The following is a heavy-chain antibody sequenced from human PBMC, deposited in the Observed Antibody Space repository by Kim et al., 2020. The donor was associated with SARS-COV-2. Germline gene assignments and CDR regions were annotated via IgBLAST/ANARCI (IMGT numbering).Heavy chain of an antibody. J-gene: IGHJ5*02. Sequence: LKSRVTISVDTSKNQFSLKLSSVTAADTAVYYCARGLYSSSWYGVYWFDPWGQGTLVTVSS. V-gene: IGHV4-59*09. CDR3: ARGLYSSSWYGVYWFDP. D-gene: IGHD6-13*01.